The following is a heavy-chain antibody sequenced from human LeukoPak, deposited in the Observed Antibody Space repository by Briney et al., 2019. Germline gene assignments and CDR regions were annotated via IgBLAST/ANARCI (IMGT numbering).Heavy chain of an antibody. CDR3: AREERDGYNPFDY. D-gene: IGHD5-24*01. Sequence: QPGGSLRLSCAASGFTFSNYWMSWVRQAPGKGLEWVANIKQDGSEKYYVDSVKGRFTISRDNAKNSLYLQMNSLRAEDTAVYYCAREERDGYNPFDYWGQGTLVTVSS. CDR2: IKQDGSEK. V-gene: IGHV3-7*01. J-gene: IGHJ4*02. CDR1: GFTFSNYW.